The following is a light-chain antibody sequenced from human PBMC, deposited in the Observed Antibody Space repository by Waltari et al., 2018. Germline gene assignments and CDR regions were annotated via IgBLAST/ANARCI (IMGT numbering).Light chain of an antibody. J-gene: IGLJ2*01. CDR1: SLRRYY. Sequence: SSELTQDPAVSVALGQTVRITCQGDSLRRYYASWYQQKPGQAPVLVIYGKNNRPSGIPDRFSGSSSGNTASLTITGAQAEDEADYYCNSRDISGNHVVFGGGTKLTVL. CDR2: GKN. CDR3: NSRDISGNHVV. V-gene: IGLV3-19*01.